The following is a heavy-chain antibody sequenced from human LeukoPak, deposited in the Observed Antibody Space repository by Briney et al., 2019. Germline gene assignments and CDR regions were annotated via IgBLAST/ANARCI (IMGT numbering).Heavy chain of an antibody. CDR3: ARSSSTSFPIDY. CDR2: IYYSGST. Sequence: SETLSLTCIVSGGSISSYYWSWIRQPPGKGLEWIGYIYYSGSTNYNPSLKSRVTISVDTSKNQFSLKLSSVTAADTAVYYCARSSSTSFPIDYWGQGTLVTVSS. CDR1: GGSISSYY. D-gene: IGHD2-2*01. V-gene: IGHV4-59*01. J-gene: IGHJ4*02.